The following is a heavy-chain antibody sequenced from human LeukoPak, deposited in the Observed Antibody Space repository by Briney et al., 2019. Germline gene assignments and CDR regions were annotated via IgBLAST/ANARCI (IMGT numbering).Heavy chain of an antibody. CDR2: IKPDGSAK. Sequence: PGGSLRLSCAASGFTFSNYYMTWVRQPPGKGLEWVANIKPDGSAKECVDSVKGRFTISRDNARNSLYLQMDSLRAEDTAVYYCAIRGYYDTSYSYYYHALDVWGQGTTVTVSS. D-gene: IGHD3-22*01. CDR1: GFTFSNYY. V-gene: IGHV3-7*01. J-gene: IGHJ6*02. CDR3: AIRGYYDTSYSYYYHALDV.